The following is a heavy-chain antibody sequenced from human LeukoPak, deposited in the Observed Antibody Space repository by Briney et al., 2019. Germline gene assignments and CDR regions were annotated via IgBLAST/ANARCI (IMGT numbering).Heavy chain of an antibody. Sequence: PSETLSLTCTVSGGSISSGGYSWSWIRQPPGKGLEWIGYIYHSGSTYYNPSLKSRVTISVDRSKNQFSLKLSSVTAADTAVYYCARATYSSGPAYYFDYWGQGTPVTVSS. CDR3: ARATYSSGPAYYFDY. J-gene: IGHJ4*02. V-gene: IGHV4-30-2*01. D-gene: IGHD6-19*01. CDR1: GGSISSGGYS. CDR2: IYHSGST.